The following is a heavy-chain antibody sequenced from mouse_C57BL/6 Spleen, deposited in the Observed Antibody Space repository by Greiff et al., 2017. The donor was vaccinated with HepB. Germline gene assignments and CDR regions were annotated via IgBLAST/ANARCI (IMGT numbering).Heavy chain of an antibody. J-gene: IGHJ3*01. V-gene: IGHV1-15*01. CDR1: GYTFTDYE. Sequence: VQLQQSGAELVRPGASVTLSCKASGYTFTDYEMHWVKQTPVHGLEWIGAIDPETGGTAYNQKFKGKAILTADKSSSTAYMELRSLTSEDSAVYYWTRYYYGSRGFAYWGQGTLVTVSA. D-gene: IGHD1-1*01. CDR2: IDPETGGT. CDR3: TRYYYGSRGFAY.